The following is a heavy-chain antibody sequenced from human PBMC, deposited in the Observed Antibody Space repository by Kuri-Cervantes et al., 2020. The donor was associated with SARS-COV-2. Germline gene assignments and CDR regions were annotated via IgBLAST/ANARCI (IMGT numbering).Heavy chain of an antibody. J-gene: IGHJ5*02. CDR3: ARDWRYCSSTSCLNWFDP. D-gene: IGHD2-2*01. Sequence: SLKVSCKAAGGTVSSYATSWVRQAPGQGLEWMGGIIPIFGTANYAQKFQGRVTITADESTSTAYMELSSLRSEDTAVYYCARDWRYCSSTSCLNWFDPWGQGTLVTVSS. CDR2: IIPIFGTA. CDR1: GGTVSSYA. V-gene: IGHV1-69*13.